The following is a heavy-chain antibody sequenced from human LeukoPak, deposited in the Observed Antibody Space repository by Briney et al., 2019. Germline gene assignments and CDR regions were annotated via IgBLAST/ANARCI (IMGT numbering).Heavy chain of an antibody. CDR3: ARSRGVVGSGDFDY. D-gene: IGHD3-10*01. CDR2: INHSGST. J-gene: IGHJ4*02. V-gene: IGHV4-34*01. Sequence: SETLSLTCAVYGGSFSGYYWSWIRQPPGKGLEWIGEINHSGSTNYNPSLKSRVTISVDTSKNQFSLRLSSVTAADTAVYYCARSRGVVGSGDFDYWGQGTLVTVSS. CDR1: GGSFSGYY.